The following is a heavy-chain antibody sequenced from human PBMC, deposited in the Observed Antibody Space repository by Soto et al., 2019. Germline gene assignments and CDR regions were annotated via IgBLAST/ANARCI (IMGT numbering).Heavy chain of an antibody. CDR2: ISGSGGST. CDR3: AKDWSCDFWYFDL. Sequence: EVQLLESGGGLVQPGGSLRLSCAASGFTFSSNAMSWVRQAPGKRLEWVSAISGSGGSTYYADSVKGRFTISRDNSKNTRYLRMNSLRAEDTAVYYCAKDWSCDFWYFDLWGRGTLVTVSS. CDR1: GFTFSSNA. V-gene: IGHV3-23*01. D-gene: IGHD1-26*01. J-gene: IGHJ2*01.